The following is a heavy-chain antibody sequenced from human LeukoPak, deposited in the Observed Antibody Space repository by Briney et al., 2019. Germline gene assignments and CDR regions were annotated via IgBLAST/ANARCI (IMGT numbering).Heavy chain of an antibody. J-gene: IGHJ4*02. V-gene: IGHV3-66*01. Sequence: GGSLRLSCAASGFTFSSNYMSWVRQAPGKGLEWVSVIYSGGSTYYADSVKGRFIIPRDNSKNTLYLQMNSLRAEDTAVYYCARVQWLVSYYFDYWGQGTLVTVSS. CDR1: GFTFSSNY. CDR3: ARVQWLVSYYFDY. D-gene: IGHD6-19*01. CDR2: IYSGGST.